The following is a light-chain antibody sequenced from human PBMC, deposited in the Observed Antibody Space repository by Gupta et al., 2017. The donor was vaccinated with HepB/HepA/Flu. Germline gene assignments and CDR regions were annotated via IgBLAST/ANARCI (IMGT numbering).Light chain of an antibody. V-gene: IGKV4-1*01. Sequence: DIVMTQSPDSLAVSLGERATINCKSSQNVLYSSNNKNYLAWYQQKPGQPPKLLIYWASTRESGVPDRFSGSGSGTDFTLTISSLQAEDVAVYYCQQYDNTPWTFGQGTKVEIK. J-gene: IGKJ1*01. CDR2: WAS. CDR3: QQYDNTPWT. CDR1: QNVLYSSNNKNY.